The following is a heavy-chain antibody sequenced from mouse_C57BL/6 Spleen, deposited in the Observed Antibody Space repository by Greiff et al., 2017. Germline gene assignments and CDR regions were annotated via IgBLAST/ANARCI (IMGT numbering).Heavy chain of an antibody. CDR1: GYTFTGYW. V-gene: IGHV1-9*01. J-gene: IGHJ2*01. CDR2: ILPGSGST. Sequence: VQLVESGAELMKPGASVKLSCKAPGYTFTGYWIEWVKQRPGHGLEWIGEILPGSGSTNYNEKFKGKATFTADTSSNTAYMQLSSLTTEDSAIYDWARCDMVTTGSRFDDWGQGTTRTVSS. CDR3: ARCDMVTTGSRFDD. D-gene: IGHD2-2*01.